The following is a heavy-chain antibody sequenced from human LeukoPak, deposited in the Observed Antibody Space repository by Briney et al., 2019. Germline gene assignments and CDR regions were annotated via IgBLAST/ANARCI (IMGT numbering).Heavy chain of an antibody. V-gene: IGHV3-23*01. Sequence: GGSLRLSCAASGFPFSAYAMSWVRQAPGKGLEWVSGIRGSGETTYYAESVKGRFTINRDNSKNTLYLQMNSLRAEDTALYYCAKDLSSGTGRGFDYWGQGTLVTVSS. CDR1: GFPFSAYA. D-gene: IGHD3/OR15-3a*01. CDR2: IRGSGETT. CDR3: AKDLSSGTGRGFDY. J-gene: IGHJ4*02.